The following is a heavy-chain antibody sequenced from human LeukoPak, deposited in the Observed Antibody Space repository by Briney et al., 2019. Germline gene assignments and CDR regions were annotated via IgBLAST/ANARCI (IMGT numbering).Heavy chain of an antibody. Sequence: ASVKVSCKASGYTFTSYGISWVRQAPGQGLEWMGWISAYNGNTNYAQKLQGRVTMTTDISTSTAYMELSSLRSEDTAVYYCARALYCSSTSCYRWFDPWGQGTLVTVSS. D-gene: IGHD2-2*02. CDR3: ARALYCSSTSCYRWFDP. CDR1: GYTFTSYG. J-gene: IGHJ5*02. V-gene: IGHV1-18*01. CDR2: ISAYNGNT.